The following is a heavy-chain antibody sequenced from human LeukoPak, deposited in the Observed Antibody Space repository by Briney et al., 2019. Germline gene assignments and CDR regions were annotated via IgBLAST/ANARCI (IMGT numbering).Heavy chain of an antibody. CDR2: ISGSGGST. D-gene: IGHD6-19*01. J-gene: IGHJ4*02. V-gene: IGHV3-23*01. CDR1: GFTFSSYG. Sequence: GGSLRLSCAASGFTFSSYGMNWVRQAPGKGLEWVSAISGSGGSTYYADSVKGRFTISRDNSKNTLYLQMNSLRAEDTAVYYCAGGGSYSSGWYFDYWGQGTLVTVSS. CDR3: AGGGSYSSGWYFDY.